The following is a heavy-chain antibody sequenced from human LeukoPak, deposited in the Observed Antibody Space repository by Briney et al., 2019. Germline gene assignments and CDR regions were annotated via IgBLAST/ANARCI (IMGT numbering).Heavy chain of an antibody. CDR3: AGASSDVSCYRALGN. V-gene: IGHV3-21*06. CDR1: GFTVSSNY. J-gene: IGHJ4*02. D-gene: IGHD2-15*01. CDR2: ISSSSSYI. Sequence: GGSLRLSCAASGFTVSSNYMSWVRQAPGKGLEWVSSISSSSSYIYYADSVKGRFTISRDNAKNSLYLQMDRLRAEDMAVYYCAGASSDVSCYRALGNWGQGTLVTVSS.